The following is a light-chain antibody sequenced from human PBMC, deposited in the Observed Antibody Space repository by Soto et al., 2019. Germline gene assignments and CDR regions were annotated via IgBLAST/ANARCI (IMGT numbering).Light chain of an antibody. V-gene: IGLV2-8*01. J-gene: IGLJ1*01. CDR3: SSYANNNNMLV. CDR1: ISDVGGYNY. CDR2: EVT. Sequence: QSALAQPPSSSGSPGQSVTISCTGSISDVGGYNYVSWYQQRPGKVPKVIIYEVTKRPAGVPDRFSGSKSGNTASLTVSGLQAEDEAEYFCSSYANNNNMLVFGTGTKVTVL.